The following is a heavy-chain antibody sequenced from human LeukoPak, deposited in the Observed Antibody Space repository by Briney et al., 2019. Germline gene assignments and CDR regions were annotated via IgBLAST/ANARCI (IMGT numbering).Heavy chain of an antibody. D-gene: IGHD2-21*01. V-gene: IGHV3-30*18. CDR3: AKVWLYYYYGMDV. CDR2: ISYDGSNK. CDR1: GFTFSSYG. J-gene: IGHJ6*02. Sequence: GGSLRLSCAASGFTFSSYGMHWVRQAPGKGLEWVAVISYDGSNKYYADSVKGRFTISRDNSKNTLYLQMNSLRAEDTAVYYCAKVWLYYYYGMDVWGQGTTVTVSS.